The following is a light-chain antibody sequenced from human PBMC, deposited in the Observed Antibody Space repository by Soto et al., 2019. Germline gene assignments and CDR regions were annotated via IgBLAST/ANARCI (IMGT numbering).Light chain of an antibody. CDR2: LGA. V-gene: IGKV2-28*01. CDR3: MQGLETLT. J-gene: IGKJ5*01. Sequence: DVVMTQSPLSLPVTPGEPASISCRSSQSLLHRNGFHYLDWYLQKPGQSPQLLIYLGAYRASGVPVRFSGSGSGTDFILKISRVEAEDVGVYYCMQGLETLTFGPGTRLEIK. CDR1: QSLLHRNGFHY.